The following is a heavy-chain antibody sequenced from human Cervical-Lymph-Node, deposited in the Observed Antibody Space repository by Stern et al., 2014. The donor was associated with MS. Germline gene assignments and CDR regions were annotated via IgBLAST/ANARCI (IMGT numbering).Heavy chain of an antibody. CDR3: AREGYSSSYDAFDI. CDR1: GGSISSSNW. Sequence: QVQLVESGPGLVKPSGTLSLTCAVSGGSISSSNWWSWVRQTPGKGLEWIGEIYHSGSTNYNPSLKSRVPISVDKSKNQFSLKRSSVPAADTAVYYCAREGYSSSYDAFDIWGQGTMVTVSS. D-gene: IGHD6-6*01. CDR2: IYHSGST. J-gene: IGHJ3*02. V-gene: IGHV4-4*02.